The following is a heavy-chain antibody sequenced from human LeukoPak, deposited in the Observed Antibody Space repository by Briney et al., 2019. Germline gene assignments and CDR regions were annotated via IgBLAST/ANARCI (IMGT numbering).Heavy chain of an antibody. Sequence: ETLSLTCAVYGGSFSGYYWSWIRQPPGKGLEWIGSIYYSGSTYYNPSLKSRVTISVDTSKNQFSLKLSSVTAADTAVYYCARLSYFDYWGQGTLVTVSS. CDR3: ARLSYFDY. CDR1: GGSFSGYY. J-gene: IGHJ4*02. V-gene: IGHV4-34*01. CDR2: IYYSGST.